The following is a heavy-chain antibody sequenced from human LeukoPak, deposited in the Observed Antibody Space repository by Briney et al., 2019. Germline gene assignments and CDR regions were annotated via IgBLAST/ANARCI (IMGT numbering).Heavy chain of an antibody. D-gene: IGHD2-2*01. V-gene: IGHV3-11*06. CDR1: GFSFSNYW. CDR2: ISSSSSYT. J-gene: IGHJ4*02. CDR3: ARSRGSTSYVDY. Sequence: PGGSLRLSCAASGFSFSNYWMSWVRQAPGKGLEWVSYISSSSSYTNYADSVKGRFTISRDNAKNSLYLQMNSLRAEDTAVYYCARSRGSTSYVDYWGQGTLVTVSS.